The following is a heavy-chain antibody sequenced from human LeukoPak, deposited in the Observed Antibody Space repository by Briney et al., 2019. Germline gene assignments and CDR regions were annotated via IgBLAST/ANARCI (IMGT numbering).Heavy chain of an antibody. V-gene: IGHV4-38-2*01. CDR1: GYSISSGYY. CDR3: AGYSYCSTTSCSPDY. D-gene: IGHD2-2*01. CDR2: IYHSGST. Sequence: SETLSLTCAVSGYSISSGYYWGWIRPPLGKGLEWIGSIYHSGSTYYNPSLKSRVTISVDTSNNQFSLKLSSVTAADTAVYYCAGYSYCSTTSCSPDYWGQGTLVTVSS. J-gene: IGHJ4*02.